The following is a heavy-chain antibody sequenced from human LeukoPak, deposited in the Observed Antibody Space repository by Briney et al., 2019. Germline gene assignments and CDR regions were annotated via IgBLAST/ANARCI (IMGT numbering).Heavy chain of an antibody. CDR3: VRDGGAGLDY. Sequence: PGGSLRLSCAASGYTFSAYGLHWVRQAPGKGLEWVAVIWYDGSKEFYADSVRGRFTISKDDAKSTLYLQMNSLRVEDTAVYYCVRDGGAGLDYWGQGTLVTVPS. D-gene: IGHD3-16*01. CDR2: IWYDGSKE. J-gene: IGHJ4*02. CDR1: GYTFSAYG. V-gene: IGHV3-33*01.